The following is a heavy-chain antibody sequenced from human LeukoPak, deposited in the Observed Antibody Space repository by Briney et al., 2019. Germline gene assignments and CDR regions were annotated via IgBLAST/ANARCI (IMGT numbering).Heavy chain of an antibody. CDR1: GFTFSNYW. J-gene: IGHJ6*02. CDR3: ARRNAMDV. V-gene: IGHV3-7*03. Sequence: GGSLRLPCAASGFTFSNYWMTWVRQAPGKGLEWVANINRDGSERYYVDSVKGRFTISRDDAKSSLYLQMNSLRAEDTAVYYCARRNAMDVWGQGTTVIVFS. CDR2: INRDGSER.